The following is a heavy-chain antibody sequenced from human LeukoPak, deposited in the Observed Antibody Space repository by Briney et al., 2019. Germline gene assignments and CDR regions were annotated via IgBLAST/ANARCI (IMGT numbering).Heavy chain of an antibody. CDR2: ISASGGGT. V-gene: IGHV3-23*01. CDR3: AKDGADYDSDYFDY. D-gene: IGHD3-3*01. CDR1: GFTFRSYA. Sequence: PGGSLRLSCAASGFTFRSYAMSWVRQAPGKGLEWVSAISASGGGTYYADSVKGRFTISRDNSKNMLYLQINSLRAEDTAVYYCAKDGADYDSDYFDYWGQGTLVTVSS. J-gene: IGHJ4*02.